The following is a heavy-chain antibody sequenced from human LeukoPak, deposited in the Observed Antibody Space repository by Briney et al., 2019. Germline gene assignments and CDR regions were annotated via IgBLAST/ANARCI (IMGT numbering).Heavy chain of an antibody. CDR1: GFTVSSTY. CDR2: IYSGG. J-gene: IGHJ4*02. CDR3: MRPLLINRDNDY. V-gene: IGHV3-53*01. Sequence: GGSLRLSCAASGFTVSSTYMSWVRQAPGKGLEWVSVIYSGGNIESVKGRFTISRDTSKNTLYLQMNSLRAEDTAVYYCMRPLLINRDNDYWGQGTLVTVSS.